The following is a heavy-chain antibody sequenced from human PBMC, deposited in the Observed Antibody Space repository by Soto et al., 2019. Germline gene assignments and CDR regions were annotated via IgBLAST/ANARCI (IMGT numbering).Heavy chain of an antibody. CDR3: AKTAPPYDSQGYYPFDI. CDR2: ISWNSGSI. CDR1: GFTFDAFA. Sequence: EVQLVESRGDLVLPGRSLRLSCTASGFTFDAFAMHWVRQAPGKGLEWVSGISWNSGSIGYADPVKGRFTISRDNAKKSLYLEMNSLKTEDTALYYCAKTAPPYDSQGYYPFDIWGQGTLVSVSS. D-gene: IGHD3-22*01. J-gene: IGHJ3*02. V-gene: IGHV3-9*01.